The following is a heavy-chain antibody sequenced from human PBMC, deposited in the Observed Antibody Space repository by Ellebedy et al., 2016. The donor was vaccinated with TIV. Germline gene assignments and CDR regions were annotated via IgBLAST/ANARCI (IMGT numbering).Heavy chain of an antibody. D-gene: IGHD3-10*01. CDR1: GFSFGDYA. J-gene: IGHJ6*02. Sequence: GGSLRLSXTSSGFSFGDYAMNWFRQAPGRGLEWVGFIRSKAYGGTTEYAASVKGRFTISRDDSKSIAYLQMNSLKTEDTAVYYCTTPHKYGSGSYYYYYGMDVWGQGTTVTVSS. V-gene: IGHV3-49*03. CDR2: IRSKAYGGTT. CDR3: TTPHKYGSGSYYYYYGMDV.